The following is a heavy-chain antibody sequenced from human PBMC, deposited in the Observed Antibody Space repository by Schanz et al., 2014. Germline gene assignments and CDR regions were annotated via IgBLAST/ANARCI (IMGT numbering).Heavy chain of an antibody. CDR2: INSDGTTT. CDR1: GFTFSTYW. Sequence: EVQLLESGGGLVQPGGSLRLSCAASGFTFSTYWMHWVRQAPGKGLVWVSHINSDGTTTTYADSVKGRFTISRDNAENTLYLQMNSLRVEDPAVYYCAMGGYQLHHWGQGTLVTVSS. CDR3: AMGGYQLHH. V-gene: IGHV3-74*02. D-gene: IGHD1-7*01. J-gene: IGHJ4*02.